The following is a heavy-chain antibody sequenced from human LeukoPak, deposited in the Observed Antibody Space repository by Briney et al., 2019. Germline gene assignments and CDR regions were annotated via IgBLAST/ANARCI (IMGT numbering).Heavy chain of an antibody. CDR1: GGTFSSYA. Sequence: ASVTVSCTASGGTFSSYAISWVRQAPGQGLEWMGGIIPIFGTANYAQKFRGRVTITADESTSTAYMELSSLRSEDTAVYYCARALLRYCSSTSCYWFDPWGQGTLVTVSS. CDR2: IIPIFGTA. J-gene: IGHJ5*02. D-gene: IGHD2-2*01. V-gene: IGHV1-69*01. CDR3: ARALLRYCSSTSCYWFDP.